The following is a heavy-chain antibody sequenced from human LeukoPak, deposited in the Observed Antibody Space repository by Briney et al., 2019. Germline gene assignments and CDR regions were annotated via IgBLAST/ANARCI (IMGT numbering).Heavy chain of an antibody. J-gene: IGHJ4*02. Sequence: GASVKVSCKASGYTFTSYAMHWVRQAPGQRLEWMGWINAGNGNTKYSQKFQGRVTITRDTSASTAYMELSSLRSEDTAVYYCARRGTVTTGTFDYWGQGTLVTVSS. D-gene: IGHD4-17*01. V-gene: IGHV1-3*01. CDR1: GYTFTSYA. CDR3: ARRGTVTTGTFDY. CDR2: INAGNGNT.